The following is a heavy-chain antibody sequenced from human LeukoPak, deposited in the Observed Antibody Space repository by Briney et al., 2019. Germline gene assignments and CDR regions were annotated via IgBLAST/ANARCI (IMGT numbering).Heavy chain of an antibody. V-gene: IGHV1-2*02. CDR1: GYTFTGYY. CDR3: ARVSLAAAAGRYFDY. CDR2: INPNSGGT. D-gene: IGHD6-13*01. J-gene: IGHJ4*02. Sequence: ASVKVSCKASGYTFTGYYMHWVRQAPGQGLEWMGWINPNSGGTNYAQKVQGRVTMTRDTSITTDYMELSSLRSDDTAVYYCARVSLAAAAGRYFDYWGQGTLVTVSS.